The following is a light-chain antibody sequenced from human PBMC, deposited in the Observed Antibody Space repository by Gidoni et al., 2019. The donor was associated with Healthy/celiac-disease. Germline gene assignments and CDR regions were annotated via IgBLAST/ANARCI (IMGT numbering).Light chain of an antibody. J-gene: IGLJ2*01. Sequence: QSVLTQPPPASGTPGQRVTISCSGSSSNIGSNTVNWYQQLPGTAPQLLIYSNNPRPSGVPDRFSGSKSGTSASLAISGLQSEDEAYYYCAAWDASLNGVVFGGGTKLTV. V-gene: IGLV1-44*01. CDR3: AAWDASLNGVV. CDR1: SSNIGSNT. CDR2: SNN.